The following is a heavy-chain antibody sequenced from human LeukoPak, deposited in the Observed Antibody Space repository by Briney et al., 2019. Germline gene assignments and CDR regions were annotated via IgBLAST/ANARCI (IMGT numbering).Heavy chain of an antibody. CDR1: GYTFTSYY. CDR3: ARVTPLYYDFWSGYFDY. J-gene: IGHJ4*02. V-gene: IGHV1-46*01. D-gene: IGHD3-3*01. Sequence: ASVEVSCKASGYTFTSYYMHWVRQAPGQGLEWMGIINPSGGSTSYAQKFQGRVTMTRDTSTSTVYMELSSLRSEDTAVYYCARVTPLYYDFWSGYFDYWGQGTLVTVSS. CDR2: INPSGGST.